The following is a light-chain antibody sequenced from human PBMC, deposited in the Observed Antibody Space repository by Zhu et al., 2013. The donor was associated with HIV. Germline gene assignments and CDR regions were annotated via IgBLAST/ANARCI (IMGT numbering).Light chain of an antibody. CDR1: HSVSTKY. V-gene: IGKV3-20*01. J-gene: IGKJ2*03. Sequence: DIELTQSPGTLSLSPGERATLSCRASHSVSTKYLAWYQQKPGQAPRLVIYGTSKRASGIPDRFSGSGSGTDFTLTINRLEPEDFAIYYCQQYDSSPYGFGQGTRLDVK. CDR2: GTS. CDR3: QQYDSSPYG.